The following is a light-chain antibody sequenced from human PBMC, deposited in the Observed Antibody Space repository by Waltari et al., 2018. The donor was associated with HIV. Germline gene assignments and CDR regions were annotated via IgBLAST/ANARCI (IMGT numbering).Light chain of an antibody. J-gene: IGKJ1*01. V-gene: IGKV1-5*03. Sequence: STLSASAGDRVAITCRAGPNVGAFLAWYQQKPGKPPKLLIYQASILEGGVPSRFSGSVSGSDFTLTINGLQSDDFATYYCHQYASFSGTFGQGTKVEL. CDR2: QAS. CDR1: PNVGAF. CDR3: HQYASFSGT.